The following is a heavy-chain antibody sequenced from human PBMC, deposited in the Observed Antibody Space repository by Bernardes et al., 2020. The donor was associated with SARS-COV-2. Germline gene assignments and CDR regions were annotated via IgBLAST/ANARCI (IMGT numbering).Heavy chain of an antibody. D-gene: IGHD4-17*01. CDR1: GGSFTYYY. CDR3: AREISGDYSGFDY. Sequence: SETLSLTCTVSGGSFTYYYWNWIRQPPGKGLEWLGYISYSGTTNYNPSLKSRVAMSLDTSKNQFSQQLSSVTAADTATYYCAREISGDYSGFDYWGQGTLVTVSS. J-gene: IGHJ4*02. V-gene: IGHV4-59*01. CDR2: ISYSGTT.